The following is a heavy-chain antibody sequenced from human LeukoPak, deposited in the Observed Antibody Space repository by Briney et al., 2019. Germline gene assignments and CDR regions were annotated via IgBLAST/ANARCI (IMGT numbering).Heavy chain of an antibody. V-gene: IGHV4-59*12. CDR3: ARLRVTTVVTPDFDY. D-gene: IGHD4-23*01. CDR1: GGSISSYY. Sequence: SETLSLTCTVSGGSISSYYWSWIRQPPGKGLEWIGYIYYSGSTNYNPSLKSRVTISVDTSKNQFSLKLSSVTAADTAVYYCARLRVTTVVTPDFDYWGQGTLVTVSS. J-gene: IGHJ4*02. CDR2: IYYSGST.